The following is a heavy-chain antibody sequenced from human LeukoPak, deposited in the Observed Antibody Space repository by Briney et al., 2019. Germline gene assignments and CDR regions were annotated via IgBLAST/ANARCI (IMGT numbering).Heavy chain of an antibody. J-gene: IGHJ4*02. CDR1: GLSFPTYG. D-gene: IGHD5-12*01. V-gene: IGHV3-30*02. CDR3: VKSIVAGNGIFGS. CDR2: TSSVASDH. Sequence: GGSLRLSCAAAGLSFPTYGMHWVRHAPGKVRGWVGFTSSVASDHFYLASVKDLFSVSRDISKNTLYLQMDSLLVDDTAVFCCVKSIVAGNGIFGSWGQATLVSDSS.